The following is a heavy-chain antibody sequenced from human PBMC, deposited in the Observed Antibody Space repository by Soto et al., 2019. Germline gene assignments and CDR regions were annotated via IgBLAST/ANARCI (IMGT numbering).Heavy chain of an antibody. CDR1: GGTFSTHA. Sequence: QVQLVQSGAEVKKPGSSVKVSCKASGGTFSTHAISWVRQAPGQGLEWLGGIIPTLGTPNYAQKFQGRVTATADEYTSTAYMELSRLTSEDTAVYYCARAAFRSGYYGDYYGMDVWGQGTAVNV. CDR3: ARAAFRSGYYGDYYGMDV. V-gene: IGHV1-69*01. J-gene: IGHJ6*02. D-gene: IGHD3-3*01. CDR2: IIPTLGTP.